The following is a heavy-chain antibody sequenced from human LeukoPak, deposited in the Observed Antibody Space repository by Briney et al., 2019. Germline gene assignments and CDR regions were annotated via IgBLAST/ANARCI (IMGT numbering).Heavy chain of an antibody. CDR3: TRYSGIPAYYYNGMDV. J-gene: IGHJ6*02. V-gene: IGHV1-18*01. CDR1: VYTFTSYG. D-gene: IGHD1-26*01. Sequence: ASVKVSCKASVYTFTSYGISCVRQAPGEGLEWMGWISAYNGNTKYAQKLPGRVTMTTDTTTRTAYSELKSLRSDDTAVYYSTRYSGIPAYYYNGMDVCGQGTTVTVSS. CDR2: ISAYNGNT.